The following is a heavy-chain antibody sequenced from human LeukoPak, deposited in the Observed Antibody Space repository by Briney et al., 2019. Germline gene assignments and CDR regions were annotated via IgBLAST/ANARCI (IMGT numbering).Heavy chain of an antibody. J-gene: IGHJ4*02. D-gene: IGHD3-9*01. V-gene: IGHV3-48*02. CDR3: ARDNDWAFDY. CDR2: INHNGETI. Sequence: PGGSLRLSCAASGFPFSSYVMSWVRQAPGKGLEWVSYINHNGETIYYPDFAKGRFTISRDNAKNSLYLQMNSLRDEDTAVYYCARDNDWAFDYWGQGTLVTVSS. CDR1: GFPFSSYV.